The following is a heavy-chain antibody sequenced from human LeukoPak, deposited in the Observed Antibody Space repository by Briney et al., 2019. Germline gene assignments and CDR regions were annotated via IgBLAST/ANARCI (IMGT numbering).Heavy chain of an antibody. CDR1: GGSFSGYY. D-gene: IGHD5-18*01. Sequence: SETLSLTCAVYGGSFSGYYWGWIRQPPGKGLEWIGEINHSGSTNYNPSLKSRVTISVDTSKNQFSLKLSSVTAADTAVYYCARGVPVDTAMGTSNYYYYYMDVWGKGTTVTVSS. CDR3: ARGVPVDTAMGTSNYYYYYMDV. J-gene: IGHJ6*03. CDR2: INHSGST. V-gene: IGHV4-34*01.